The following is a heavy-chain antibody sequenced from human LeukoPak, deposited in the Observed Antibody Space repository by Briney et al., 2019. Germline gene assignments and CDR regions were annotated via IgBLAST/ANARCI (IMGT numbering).Heavy chain of an antibody. CDR3: ATARPMVFDY. CDR2: IFYSGST. Sequence: SETLSLTWTISGGSITSYSWSWIRQPPGKGLEWIGYIFYSGSTKYNPSLKSRVTIAVDTSKNQFSLKLSSVTAADTAVYYCATARPMVFDYWGQGTLVTVSS. V-gene: IGHV4-59*01. J-gene: IGHJ4*02. CDR1: GGSITSYS. D-gene: IGHD3-10*01.